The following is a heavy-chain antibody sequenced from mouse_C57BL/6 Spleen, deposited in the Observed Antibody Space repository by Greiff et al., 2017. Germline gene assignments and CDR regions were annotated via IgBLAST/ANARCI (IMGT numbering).Heavy chain of an antibody. Sequence: VHVKQSGPELVKPGASVKMSCKASGYTFTDYNMHWVKQSHGKSLEWIGYINPNNGGTSYNQKFKGKATLTVNKSSSTAYMELRSLTSEDSAVYYCARGSNYVYFDYWGQGTTLTVSS. J-gene: IGHJ2*01. CDR3: ARGSNYVYFDY. CDR2: INPNNGGT. CDR1: GYTFTDYN. V-gene: IGHV1-22*01. D-gene: IGHD2-5*01.